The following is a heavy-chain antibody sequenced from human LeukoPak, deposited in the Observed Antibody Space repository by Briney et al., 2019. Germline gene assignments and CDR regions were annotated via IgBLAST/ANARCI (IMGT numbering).Heavy chain of an antibody. CDR3: ARPYYYGSGSYYMHY. CDR1: GYSFTSYW. D-gene: IGHD3-10*01. CDR2: IYPGDSDT. J-gene: IGHJ4*02. V-gene: IGHV5-51*01. Sequence: GESLKIYCKGSGYSFTSYWIGWVRQMPGKGLEWMGIIYPGDSDTRYSPSFQGQVTISADKSISTAYLQWSSLKASDTAMYYCARPYYYGSGSYYMHYWGQGTLVTVSS.